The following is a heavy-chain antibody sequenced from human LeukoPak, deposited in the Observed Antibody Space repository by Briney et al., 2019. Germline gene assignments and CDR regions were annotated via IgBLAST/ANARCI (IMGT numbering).Heavy chain of an antibody. CDR3: ARGPRGQLEPGPLDP. Sequence: GGSLRLSCAASGFTFSSYAMHWVRQAPGKGLEWVAVISYDGSNKKYADSVKGRFTISRDNSKNTLYLQMNSLRSDDTAVYYCARGPRGQLEPGPLDPWGQGTLVTVSS. J-gene: IGHJ5*02. D-gene: IGHD1-1*01. CDR2: ISYDGSNK. V-gene: IGHV3-30*04. CDR1: GFTFSSYA.